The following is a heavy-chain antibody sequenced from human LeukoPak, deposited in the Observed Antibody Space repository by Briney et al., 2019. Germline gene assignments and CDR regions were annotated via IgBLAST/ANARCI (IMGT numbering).Heavy chain of an antibody. D-gene: IGHD2-21*01. CDR2: INHSGST. V-gene: IGHV4-34*01. CDR1: GGSFSGYY. CDR3: ARVVGTYCGGDCYSFVLGIDY. J-gene: IGHJ4*02. Sequence: PSETLSLTCTVYGGSFSGYYWSWLRQPPGKGLEWIGEINHSGSTNYNPSLKSRVTISVDTSKNQFSLKLSSVTAADTAVYYCARVVGTYCGGDCYSFVLGIDYWGQGTLVTVSS.